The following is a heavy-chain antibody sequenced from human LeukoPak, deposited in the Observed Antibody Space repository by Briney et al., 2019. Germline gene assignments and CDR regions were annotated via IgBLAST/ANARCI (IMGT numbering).Heavy chain of an antibody. Sequence: GGSLRRSCAASGFTFSSYSMNWVCQSPGKGLEWVSYISGGSSSKYYADSVKGRFTISRDNAKNSLYLQMNSLRAEDTAVYYCARAGYCSGGSCIRSFDPWGQGTLVTVSS. CDR2: ISGGSSSK. J-gene: IGHJ5*02. V-gene: IGHV3-48*04. CDR1: GFTFSSYS. CDR3: ARAGYCSGGSCIRSFDP. D-gene: IGHD2-15*01.